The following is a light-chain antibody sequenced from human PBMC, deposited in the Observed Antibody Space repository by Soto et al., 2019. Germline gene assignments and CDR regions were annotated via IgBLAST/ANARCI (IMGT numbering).Light chain of an antibody. CDR2: EVT. J-gene: IGLJ1*01. CDR1: SSDIGRYNR. V-gene: IGLV2-14*01. Sequence: QSALTQPASVSGSPGQSITISCTGTSSDIGRYNRVSWYQQHPGKAPKLIIYEVTDRPSGVSNRFSGSKSGNTASLTISGLQAEDEAEYYCSSYTNINTRACVFGTGTKLTVL. CDR3: SSYTNINTRACV.